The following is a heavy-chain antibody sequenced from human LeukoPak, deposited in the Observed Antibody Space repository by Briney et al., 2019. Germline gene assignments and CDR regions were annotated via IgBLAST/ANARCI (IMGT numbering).Heavy chain of an antibody. Sequence: GGSLRLSRAASGFTFSNAWMNWVRQAPGKGLEWVGRIKSKTDGGTTDYAAPVKGRFTISRDDSKNTLYLQMNSLKTEDTAVYYCTTDQRITVFGVVVNDHGAFDIWGQGTMVTVSS. V-gene: IGHV3-15*01. CDR3: TTDQRITVFGVVVNDHGAFDI. CDR2: IKSKTDGGTT. J-gene: IGHJ3*02. CDR1: GFTFSNAW. D-gene: IGHD3-3*01.